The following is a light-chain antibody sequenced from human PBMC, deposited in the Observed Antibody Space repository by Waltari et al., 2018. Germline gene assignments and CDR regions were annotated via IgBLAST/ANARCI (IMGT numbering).Light chain of an antibody. Sequence: EIMLTQSPDTRSLSPGERATLPCRASQSISQYLAWYQQKPGQAPRLLIYVASSRATGIPDRFSGSGSGTDFSLTISRLEPQDFAVYYCQHYVRLPATFGQGTKVEIK. CDR2: VAS. CDR1: QSISQY. V-gene: IGKV3-20*01. CDR3: QHYVRLPAT. J-gene: IGKJ1*01.